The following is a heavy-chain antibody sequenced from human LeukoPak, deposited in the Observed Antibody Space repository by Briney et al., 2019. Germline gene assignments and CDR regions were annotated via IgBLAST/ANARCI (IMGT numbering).Heavy chain of an antibody. CDR1: GGSLSSYY. D-gene: IGHD3-10*01. CDR3: ARGVGSGRFNYYGMDV. V-gene: IGHV4-59*01. Sequence: LETLSLTCTVSGGSLSSYYWTWIRQPPGKGLEWIGYIYYSGSTNYNPSLKSRVSISVDTSKNQFSLKLNFVTAPDTAVYYCARGVGSGRFNYYGMDVWGQGTTVSVSS. CDR2: IYYSGST. J-gene: IGHJ6*02.